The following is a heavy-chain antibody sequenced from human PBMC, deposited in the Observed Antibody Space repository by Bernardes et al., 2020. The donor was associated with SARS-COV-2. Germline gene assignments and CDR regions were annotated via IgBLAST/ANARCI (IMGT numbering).Heavy chain of an antibody. CDR3: AKVRIGDYDFWSGYSPGFYYYGMDV. J-gene: IGHJ6*02. Sequence: GGSLRLSCAASGFTFSSYAMSWVRQAPGKGLEWVSAISGSGGSTYYADSVKGRFTISRDNSKNTLYLQMNSLRAEDTAVYYCAKVRIGDYDFWSGYSPGFYYYGMDVWGQGTTVTVSS. CDR2: ISGSGGST. V-gene: IGHV3-23*01. D-gene: IGHD3-3*01. CDR1: GFTFSSYA.